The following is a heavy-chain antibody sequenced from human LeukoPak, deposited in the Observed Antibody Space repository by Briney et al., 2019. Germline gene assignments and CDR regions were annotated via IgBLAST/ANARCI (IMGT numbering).Heavy chain of an antibody. J-gene: IGHJ4*02. CDR3: ARRSGRVGATWGSRKNYYFDY. V-gene: IGHV4-34*01. Sequence: PSETLSLTCAVYGGSFSGYYWSWIRQPPGKGLEWIGEINHSGSTNYNPSLKSRVTISVDTSKNQFSLKLSSVTAADTAVYYCARRSGRVGATWGSRKNYYFDYWGQGTLVTVSS. CDR1: GGSFSGYY. CDR2: INHSGST. D-gene: IGHD1-26*01.